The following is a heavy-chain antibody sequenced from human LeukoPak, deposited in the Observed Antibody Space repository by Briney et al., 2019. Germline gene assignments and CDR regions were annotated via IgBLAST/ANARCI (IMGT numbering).Heavy chain of an antibody. CDR2: ISYSGT. D-gene: IGHD1-26*01. J-gene: IGHJ4*02. CDR3: ARRTSNPVGAIDY. V-gene: IGHV4-39*01. CDR1: GGSISISNYY. Sequence: SETLSLTCTVSGGSISISNYYWGWIRQPPGRRLEWIGGISYSGTYYNPSLKSRLTISVDTSKNHFSLNLRSVTAADTAVYYCARRTSNPVGAIDYWGQGTLVTASS.